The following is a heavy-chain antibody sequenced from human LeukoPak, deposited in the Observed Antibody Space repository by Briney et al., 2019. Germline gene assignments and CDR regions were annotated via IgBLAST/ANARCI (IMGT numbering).Heavy chain of an antibody. Sequence: ASVKVSCKASGYTFTGYYMHWVRQAPGQGLEWMGWINPNSGGTNYAQKFQGRVTMTRDTSISTAYMELSRLRSDDTAVYYCARDEGDGYNCAYWGQGTLVTVSS. CDR1: GYTFTGYY. V-gene: IGHV1-2*02. CDR3: ARDEGDGYNCAY. CDR2: INPNSGGT. J-gene: IGHJ4*02. D-gene: IGHD5-24*01.